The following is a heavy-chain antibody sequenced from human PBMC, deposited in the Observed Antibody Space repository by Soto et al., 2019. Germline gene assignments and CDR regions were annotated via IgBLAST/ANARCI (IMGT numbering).Heavy chain of an antibody. CDR3: ARGVRD. CDR2: IYYSGST. V-gene: IGHV4-31*03. D-gene: IGHD3-10*01. J-gene: IGHJ4*02. CDR1: GGSISSGGYY. Sequence: QVQLQESGPGLMKPSQTLSLTCTVSGGSISSGGYYWSWIHQHPGKGLEWIGYIYYSGSTSYNPSLKRRGTISLDTSKNQFSLKLRPVTAADTAVYFCARGVRDWGQGTLVTVSS.